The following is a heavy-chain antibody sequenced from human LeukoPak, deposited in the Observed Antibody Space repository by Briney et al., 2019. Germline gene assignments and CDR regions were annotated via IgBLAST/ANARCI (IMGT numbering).Heavy chain of an antibody. CDR2: IYTSGST. Sequence: SETLSLTCTVSGGSISSNTYYWGWIRQPPGKGLEWIGRIYTSGSTNYNPSLKSRVTMSVDTSKNQFSLKLSSVTAADTAVYYCAIRYYGSGFGGDYFDYWGQGILVTVSS. V-gene: IGHV4-61*05. CDR1: GGSISSNTYY. J-gene: IGHJ4*02. CDR3: AIRYYGSGFGGDYFDY. D-gene: IGHD3-10*01.